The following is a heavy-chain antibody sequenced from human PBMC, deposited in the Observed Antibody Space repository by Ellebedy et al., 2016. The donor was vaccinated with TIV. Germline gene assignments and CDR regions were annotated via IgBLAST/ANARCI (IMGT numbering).Heavy chain of an antibody. CDR2: IIPIFGIA. Sequence: AASVKVSCKASGGTFSSYAISWVRHAPGQGLEWMGRIIPIFGIANYAQKFQGRVTITADKSTSTAYMELSSLRSEDTAVYYCASHSFDYGDYGWFDPWGQGTLVTVSS. J-gene: IGHJ5*02. V-gene: IGHV1-69*04. D-gene: IGHD4-17*01. CDR3: ASHSFDYGDYGWFDP. CDR1: GGTFSSYA.